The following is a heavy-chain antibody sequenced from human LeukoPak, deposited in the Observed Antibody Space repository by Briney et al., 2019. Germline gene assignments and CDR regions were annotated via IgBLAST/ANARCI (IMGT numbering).Heavy chain of an antibody. CDR1: GFTFSNYD. J-gene: IGHJ4*02. CDR3: AKADAPGDLWGSFDH. D-gene: IGHD7-27*01. Sequence: GGSLRLSCTASGFTFSNYDMTWVRQAPGKGLEWVSTIRRSGGVTYYADSVRGRFTISRDNSKNTLYLQMNSLRAEDTAVYYCAKADAPGDLWGSFDHWGQGTLVTVSS. V-gene: IGHV3-23*01. CDR2: IRRSGGVT.